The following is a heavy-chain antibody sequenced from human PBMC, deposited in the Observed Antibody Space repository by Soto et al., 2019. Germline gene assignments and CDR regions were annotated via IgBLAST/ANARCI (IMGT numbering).Heavy chain of an antibody. CDR3: AKDGTKPAAGYYFDN. D-gene: IGHD6-13*01. CDR2: IASDGKDK. V-gene: IGHV3-30*18. CDR1: GFSFSSYA. J-gene: IGHJ4*02. Sequence: RLSCAASGFSFSSYALHVGLPAPGKGLEWLAGIASDGKDKHHADSVKGRFTISRDNSKSTLYLQMNSLRAEDTAVYFCAKDGTKPAAGYYFDNWGQGTQVTVSS.